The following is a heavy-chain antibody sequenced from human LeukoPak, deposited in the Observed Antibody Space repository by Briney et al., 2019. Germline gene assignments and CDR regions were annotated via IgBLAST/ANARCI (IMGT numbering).Heavy chain of an antibody. J-gene: IGHJ4*02. V-gene: IGHV3-7*01. CDR3: ARIGYRSSSFDY. Sequence: PGGSLRLSCAASGFTFSNYWMSWVRQAPGKGLEWVANIKQDGSEIDYVDSMKGRFTISRDNAKNSLFLQVNSLRAEDTPVYFCARIGYRSSSFDYWGQGTLVTVSS. CDR2: IKQDGSEI. D-gene: IGHD6-13*01. CDR1: GFTFSNYW.